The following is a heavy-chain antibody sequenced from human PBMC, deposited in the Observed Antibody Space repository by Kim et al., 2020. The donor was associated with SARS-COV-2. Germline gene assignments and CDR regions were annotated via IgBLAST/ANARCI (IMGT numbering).Heavy chain of an antibody. CDR2: ISYDGSNK. J-gene: IGHJ4*02. Sequence: GGSLRLSCAASGFTFSSYGMHWVRQAPGKGLEWVAVISYDGSNKYYADSVKGRFTISRDNSKNTLYLQMNSLRAEDTAVYYCARDHFAYSSSSMDFDYWGQGTLVTVSS. CDR3: ARDHFAYSSSSMDFDY. CDR1: GFTFSSYG. V-gene: IGHV3-33*05. D-gene: IGHD6-13*01.